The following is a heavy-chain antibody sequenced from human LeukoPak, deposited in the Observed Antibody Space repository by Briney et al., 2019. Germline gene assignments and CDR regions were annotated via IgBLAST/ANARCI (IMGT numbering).Heavy chain of an antibody. D-gene: IGHD3-22*01. CDR3: ARDRFYYYDSGGTGFYGI. V-gene: IGHV4-34*01. J-gene: IGHJ3*02. Sequence: SETLSLTCAVYGGSFSGYYWSWIRQPPGKGLEWIGEINHSGSTNYNPSLKSRVTISVDTSKNQFSLKLSSVTAADTAVYYCARDRFYYYDSGGTGFYGIWGQGTMVTVSS. CDR1: GGSFSGYY. CDR2: INHSGST.